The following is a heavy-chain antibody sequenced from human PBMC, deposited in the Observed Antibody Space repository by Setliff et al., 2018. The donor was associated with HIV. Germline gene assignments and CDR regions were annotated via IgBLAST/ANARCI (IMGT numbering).Heavy chain of an antibody. D-gene: IGHD2-2*01. V-gene: IGHV3-48*01. J-gene: IGHJ4*02. CDR3: ARGYCSSTSCRYYFDY. CDR1: GFTFSFYT. CDR2: ISSSSSTI. Sequence: LRLSCAASGFTFSFYTMNWVRQAPGKGLEWVSYISSSSSTIYYADSVRGRFTISRDNAKNSLYLQMNSLRAEDTAVYYCARGYCSSTSCRYYFDYWGQGTLVTVSS.